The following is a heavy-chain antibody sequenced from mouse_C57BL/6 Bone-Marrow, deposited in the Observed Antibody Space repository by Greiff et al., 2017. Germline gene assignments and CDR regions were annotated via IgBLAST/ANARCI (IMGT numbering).Heavy chain of an antibody. D-gene: IGHD2-5*01. J-gene: IGHJ1*03. CDR2: IYPGSGST. V-gene: IGHV1-55*01. Sequence: QVQLQQPGAELVKPGASVKMSCKASGYTFTSSWITWVKQRPGQGLEWIGDIYPGSGSTNYNEKFKSKATLTVDTYSSTAYMQLSSRTSEDSAVYDCARPYYRNCGYIDVWGTGTTVTVSS. CDR3: ARPYYRNCGYIDV. CDR1: GYTFTSSW.